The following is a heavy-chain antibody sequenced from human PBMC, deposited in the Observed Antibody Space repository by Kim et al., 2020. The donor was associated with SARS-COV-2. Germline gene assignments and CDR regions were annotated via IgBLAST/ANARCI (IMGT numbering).Heavy chain of an antibody. V-gene: IGHV3-9*01. CDR1: GFTFDDYA. CDR2: ISWNSGSI. D-gene: IGHD5-12*01. Sequence: GGSLRLSCAASGFTFDDYAMHWVRQAPGKGLEWVSGISWNSGSIGYADSVKGRFTISRDNAKNSLYLQMNSLRAEDTALYYCAKGPGSGYDWGAFDYWGQGTLVTVSS. CDR3: AKGPGSGYDWGAFDY. J-gene: IGHJ4*02.